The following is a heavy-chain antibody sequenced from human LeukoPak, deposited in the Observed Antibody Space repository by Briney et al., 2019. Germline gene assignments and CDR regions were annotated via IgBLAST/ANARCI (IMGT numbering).Heavy chain of an antibody. CDR1: GGSISSGSYY. V-gene: IGHV4-61*02. CDR2: IYTSGTT. CDR3: ARIPKPGIAVAGMVHDWFDP. D-gene: IGHD6-19*01. J-gene: IGHJ5*02. Sequence: PSETLSLTCTVSGGSISSGSYYSSWIRQPAGKGLEWIGRIYTSGTTNYNPSLKSRATISVDTSKNRFSLKLSSVTAADTAVYYCARIPKPGIAVAGMVHDWFDPWGQGTLVTVSS.